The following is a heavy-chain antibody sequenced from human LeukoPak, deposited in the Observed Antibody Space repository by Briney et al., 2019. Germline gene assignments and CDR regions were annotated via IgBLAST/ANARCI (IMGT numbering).Heavy chain of an antibody. CDR2: INPNSGGT. D-gene: IGHD1-26*01. Sequence: ASVKVSCKASGYTFTGYYMHWVRQAPGQGLEWMGWINPNSGGTNYAQKFQGRVTMTRDTSISTAYMELSRLRSDDTAVYYCARVGASFIVGAPWEPYYYMDVWGKGTTVTVSS. CDR1: GYTFTGYY. J-gene: IGHJ6*03. CDR3: ARVGASFIVGAPWEPYYYMDV. V-gene: IGHV1-2*02.